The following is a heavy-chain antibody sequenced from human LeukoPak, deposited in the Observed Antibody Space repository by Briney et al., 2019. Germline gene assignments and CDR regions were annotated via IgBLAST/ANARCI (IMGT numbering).Heavy chain of an antibody. J-gene: IGHJ4*02. CDR2: ISSSSSYI. V-gene: IGHV3-21*01. CDR3: ARDFITAYSSGWYFPQDSRYYFDY. Sequence: GGSLRLSCAASGFTYSSYSMNWVRQAPGKGLEWVSSISSSSSYIYYADSVKGRFTISRDNAKNSLYLQMNSLRAEDTAVYYCARDFITAYSSGWYFPQDSRYYFDYWGQGTLVTVSS. D-gene: IGHD6-19*01. CDR1: GFTYSSYS.